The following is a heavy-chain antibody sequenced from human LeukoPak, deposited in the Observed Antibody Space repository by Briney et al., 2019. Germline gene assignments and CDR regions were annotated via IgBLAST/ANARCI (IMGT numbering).Heavy chain of an antibody. CDR1: GGTFSSYD. CDR3: ARDHNP. J-gene: IGHJ4*02. CDR2: IIPMLGTP. Sequence: SVKVSCKASGGTFSSYDISWVRQAPGQGLEWMGGIIPMLGTPNYAQKFQGRVTITADESTSTAYMELSSLRSEDTAVYYCARDHNPWGQGTLVTVSS. V-gene: IGHV1-69*13. D-gene: IGHD5-24*01.